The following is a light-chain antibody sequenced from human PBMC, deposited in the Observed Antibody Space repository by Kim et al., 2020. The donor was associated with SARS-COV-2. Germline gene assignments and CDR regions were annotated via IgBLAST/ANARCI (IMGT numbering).Light chain of an antibody. J-gene: IGLJ2*01. Sequence: PGQKVTISCSGSSSNMGNNYGSWYQQLPGTAPKLLIYDNNKRPSGIPDRFSGSKSGTSATLGITGLQTGDEADYYCGTWDSSLSAVFGGGTQLTVL. CDR3: GTWDSSLSAV. V-gene: IGLV1-51*01. CDR1: SSNMGNNY. CDR2: DNN.